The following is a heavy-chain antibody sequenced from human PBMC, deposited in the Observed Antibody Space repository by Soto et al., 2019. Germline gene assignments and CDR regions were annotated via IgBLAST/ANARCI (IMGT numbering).Heavy chain of an antibody. V-gene: IGHV4-59*01. CDR2: IFSSGST. CDR3: ARVGYCSSTPCWPIGYFEY. D-gene: IGHD2-2*01. Sequence: QVQLQESGPGLVKPSETLSLTCTVSGDSISSFYWTWFRQPPGKGLEWVGYIFSSGSTNYNPSLKSRVTISVDTSENQFSLKLTSVTAADTAVYYCARVGYCSSTPCWPIGYFEYWGQGTLVTVSS. CDR1: GDSISSFY. J-gene: IGHJ4*02.